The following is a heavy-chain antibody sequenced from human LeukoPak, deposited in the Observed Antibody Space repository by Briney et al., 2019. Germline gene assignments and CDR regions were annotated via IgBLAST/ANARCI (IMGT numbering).Heavy chain of an antibody. Sequence: GGSLRLSCAASGFTFSSYAMSWIRQAPGKGLEWVSAISASGASTNYADSVKGRFTISRDNSDSTLYLQMNSLRAEDTAVYYCAKEVAVSANYYLDYWGQGTLVTVSS. V-gene: IGHV3-23*01. J-gene: IGHJ4*02. CDR3: AKEVAVSANYYLDY. D-gene: IGHD6-19*01. CDR2: ISASGAST. CDR1: GFTFSSYA.